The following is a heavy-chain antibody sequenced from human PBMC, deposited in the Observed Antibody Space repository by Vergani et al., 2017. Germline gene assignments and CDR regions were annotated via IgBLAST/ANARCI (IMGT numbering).Heavy chain of an antibody. V-gene: IGHV3-23*01. CDR2: ISGSGGST. Sequence: EVQLLESGGGLVQPGGSLRLSCAASGFTFSSYAMSWVRQAPGKGLEWVSAISGSGGSTYYADSVKGRFTISRDNSKKTLYLQMNSLRAEDTAVYYCAKARGSSTYYFDYWGQGTLVTVSS. CDR3: AKARGSSTYYFDY. CDR1: GFTFSSYA. D-gene: IGHD2-15*01. J-gene: IGHJ4*02.